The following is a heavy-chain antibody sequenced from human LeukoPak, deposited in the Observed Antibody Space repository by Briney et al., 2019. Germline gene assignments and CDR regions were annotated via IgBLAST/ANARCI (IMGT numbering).Heavy chain of an antibody. J-gene: IGHJ4*02. Sequence: SQTLSLTCTVSGGSISSGDYYWSWIRQPPGKGLEWIGYISYSGSTYYNPSLESRVTVSVDTSKNQFSLRLRSVTAADTAVYYCVRVRGACSGTSCYYYFVYWGQGTLVTVSS. CDR2: ISYSGST. D-gene: IGHD2-2*01. CDR3: VRVRGACSGTSCYYYFVY. CDR1: GGSISSGDYY. V-gene: IGHV4-30-4*01.